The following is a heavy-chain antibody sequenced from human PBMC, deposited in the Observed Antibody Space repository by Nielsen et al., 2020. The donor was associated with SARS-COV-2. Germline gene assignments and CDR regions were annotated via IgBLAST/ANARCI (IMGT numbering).Heavy chain of an antibody. J-gene: IGHJ6*01. CDR3: TLLQEHL. CDR1: GFTFRSYW. V-gene: IGHV3-7*01. CDR2: IKQDGSEK. Sequence: GESLKISCAAPGFTFRSYWMSWVRLAPGERLEWVASIKQDGSEKYYVDSVKGRFAISRDNAKNSLYLQMNSLHQGPIGLPPGTLLQEHLWG.